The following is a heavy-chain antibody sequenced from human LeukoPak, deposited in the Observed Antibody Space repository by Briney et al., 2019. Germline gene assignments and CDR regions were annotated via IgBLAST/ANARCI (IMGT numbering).Heavy chain of an antibody. Sequence: GGSLRLSCAASGFTLSSYSMNWVRQAPGKGLEWVSSISSSSSYIYYADSVKGRFTISRDNAKNSLYLQMNSLRAEDTAVYYCARDRARSYYYDSSGYPKHFDYWGQGTLVTVSS. V-gene: IGHV3-21*01. J-gene: IGHJ4*02. CDR3: ARDRARSYYYDSSGYPKHFDY. D-gene: IGHD3-22*01. CDR1: GFTLSSYS. CDR2: ISSSSSYI.